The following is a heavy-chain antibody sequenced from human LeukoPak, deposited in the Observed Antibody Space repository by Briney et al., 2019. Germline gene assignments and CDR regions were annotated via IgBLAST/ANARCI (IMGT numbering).Heavy chain of an antibody. CDR2: INPNSGGT. D-gene: IGHD6-13*01. CDR3: ARGIAAAVTTFY. J-gene: IGHJ4*02. V-gene: IGHV1-2*02. Sequence: ASVKVSCKASGYTFTGYYMHWVRQAPGQGLEWMGWINPNSGGTNYAQKFQGRVTMTRDTSIRTAYMELSRLRSDDTAVYYCARGIAAAVTTFYWGQGTLVTVSS. CDR1: GYTFTGYY.